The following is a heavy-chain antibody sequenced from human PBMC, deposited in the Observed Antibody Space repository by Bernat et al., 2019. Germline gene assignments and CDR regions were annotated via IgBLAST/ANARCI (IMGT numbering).Heavy chain of an antibody. J-gene: IGHJ4*02. D-gene: IGHD1-1*01. CDR1: GFTFSSYA. V-gene: IGHV3-23*01. CDR3: AGSNYRSYTGFDY. CDR2: ISGSGGST. Sequence: EVQLLESGGGLVQPGGSLRLSCAASGFTFSSYAMSWVRQAPGKGLEWVSAISGSGGSTYYADSVKGRFTISRDNYKNTLYLQMNSLRAEDTAVYYCAGSNYRSYTGFDYWGQGTLVTVSS.